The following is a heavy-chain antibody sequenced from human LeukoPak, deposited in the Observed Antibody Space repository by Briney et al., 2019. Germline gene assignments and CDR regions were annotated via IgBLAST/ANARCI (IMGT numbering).Heavy chain of an antibody. V-gene: IGHV3-11*01. Sequence: GGSLRLSCAASGFTFSDYYMSWIRQAPGKGLEWVSYISSSGSTIYYADSVKGRFTVSRDNAKNSLYLQMNSLRAEDTAVYYCARDGYYYDSSGYYPDYWGQGTLVTVSS. J-gene: IGHJ4*02. CDR3: ARDGYYYDSSGYYPDY. CDR1: GFTFSDYY. D-gene: IGHD3-22*01. CDR2: ISSSGSTI.